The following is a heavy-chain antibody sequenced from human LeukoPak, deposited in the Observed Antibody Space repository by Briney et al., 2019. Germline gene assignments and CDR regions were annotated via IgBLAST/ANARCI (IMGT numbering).Heavy chain of an antibody. D-gene: IGHD3-3*01. CDR2: ISGGGGST. CDR3: ARGGYDLWSGYRIDY. Sequence: GGSLRLSCAASGFTFTSYSMNWVRQAPGKGLEWVSTISGGGGSTYYADSVKGRFTISRDNSKNTLYLQMNSLRAEDTAVYFCARGGYDLWSGYRIDYWGQGTLVTVSS. CDR1: GFTFTSYS. V-gene: IGHV3-23*01. J-gene: IGHJ4*02.